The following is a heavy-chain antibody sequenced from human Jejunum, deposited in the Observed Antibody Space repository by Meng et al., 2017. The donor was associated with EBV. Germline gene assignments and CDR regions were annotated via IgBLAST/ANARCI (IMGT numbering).Heavy chain of an antibody. CDR1: GFSFSNAW. D-gene: IGHD2/OR15-2a*01. V-gene: IGHV3-15*01. J-gene: IGHJ4*02. CDR2: IKSKINGGTT. CDR3: VTEPHFTH. Sequence: EVVLVESGGGLVKPGGSLRLSCAVSGFSFSNAWMSWVRQAPGKGLEWVGRIKSKINGGTTDTAAPVKGRFTTSRDDSENTLYLQMNSLKTEDSAVYYCVTEPHFTHWGQGTLVTVSS.